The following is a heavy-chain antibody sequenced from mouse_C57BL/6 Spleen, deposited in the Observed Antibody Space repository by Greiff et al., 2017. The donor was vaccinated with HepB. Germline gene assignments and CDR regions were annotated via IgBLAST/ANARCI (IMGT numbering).Heavy chain of an antibody. Sequence: EVKLQESGPGLVKPSQSLSLTCSVTGYSITSGYYWNWIRQFPGNKLEWMGYISYDGSNNYNPSLKNRISITRDTSKNQFFLKLNSVTTEDTATYYWATHLWEDYWGQGTSVTVSS. V-gene: IGHV3-6*01. D-gene: IGHD1-1*02. CDR2: ISYDGSN. J-gene: IGHJ4*01. CDR3: ATHLWEDY. CDR1: GYSITSGYY.